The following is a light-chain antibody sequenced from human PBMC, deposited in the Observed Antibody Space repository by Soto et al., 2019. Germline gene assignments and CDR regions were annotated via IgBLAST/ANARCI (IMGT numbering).Light chain of an antibody. CDR2: SAS. Sequence: DIQMTQSPSSLSASVGDRVTITCRPSQGIGNALAWYQQKPGTAPKLLIHSASTMPSGVPSRFSGSGSGTDFTLTISSLQPDDFATYYCQQYHTYPRTFGQGTKVDIK. CDR3: QQYHTYPRT. CDR1: QGIGNA. V-gene: IGKV1-27*01. J-gene: IGKJ1*01.